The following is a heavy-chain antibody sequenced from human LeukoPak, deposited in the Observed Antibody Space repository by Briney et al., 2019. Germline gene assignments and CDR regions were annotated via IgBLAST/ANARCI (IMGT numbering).Heavy chain of an antibody. CDR2: IYYSGGT. J-gene: IGHJ4*02. D-gene: IGHD3-10*01. CDR3: ARGVYASGSYSFDY. Sequence: PSETLSLTCTVSGGSISSYYWSWIRQPPGKGLEWIGYIYYSGGTNCNPSLKSRVTISVDTSKNQFSLKLSSVTAADTAVYYCARGVYASGSYSFDYWGQGTLVTVSS. V-gene: IGHV4-59*01. CDR1: GGSISSYY.